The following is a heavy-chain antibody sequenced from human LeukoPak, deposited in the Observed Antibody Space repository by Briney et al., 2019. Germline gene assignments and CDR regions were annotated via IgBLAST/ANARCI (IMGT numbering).Heavy chain of an antibody. Sequence: ASVKVSCKASGYTFIDNYIHWVRQAPGQGLKWMGWINPNSGGTNYAQKFQGRVTMTRDTSISTAYMELSRLRSDDTAVYYCARTQGYCSSTSCYFYYYYMDVWGKGTTVTVSS. CDR1: GYTFIDNY. CDR2: INPNSGGT. D-gene: IGHD2-2*01. CDR3: ARTQGYCSSTSCYFYYYYMDV. V-gene: IGHV1-2*02. J-gene: IGHJ6*03.